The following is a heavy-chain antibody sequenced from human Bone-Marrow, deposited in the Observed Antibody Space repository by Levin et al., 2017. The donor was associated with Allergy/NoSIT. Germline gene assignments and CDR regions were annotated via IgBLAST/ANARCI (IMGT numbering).Heavy chain of an antibody. J-gene: IGHJ5*02. CDR1: GFAVSSNY. D-gene: IGHD3-10*01. CDR3: ARGTFYFGSGNYRGLGFDP. V-gene: IGHV3-53*01. Sequence: GGSLRLSCAVSGFAVSSNYMNWVRQAPGKGLEWVSIIYSGGSTYYADSVKGRFTISRDNSKNTLFLQMNSLRPEDTAVYYCARGTFYFGSGNYRGLGFDPWGQGTLVTVSS. CDR2: IYSGGST.